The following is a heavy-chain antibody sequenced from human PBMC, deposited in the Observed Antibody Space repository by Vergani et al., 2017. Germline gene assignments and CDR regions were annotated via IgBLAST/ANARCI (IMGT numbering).Heavy chain of an antibody. Sequence: QVQLVQSGAEVKKPGASVKVSCKASGYTFTSYGISWVRRATGQGLEWMGWMNPISGNTGFAQKFRGRVTITRDTSISTAYMELSSLRSEDTAVYYCTRGWYYDSIAYWAYWGQGTLVTVSS. D-gene: IGHD3-22*01. V-gene: IGHV1-8*03. CDR2: MNPISGNT. CDR3: TRGWYYDSIAYWAY. CDR1: GYTFTSYG. J-gene: IGHJ4*02.